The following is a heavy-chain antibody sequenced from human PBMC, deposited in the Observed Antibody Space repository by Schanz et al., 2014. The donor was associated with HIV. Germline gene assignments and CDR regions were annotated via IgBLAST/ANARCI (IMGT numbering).Heavy chain of an antibody. CDR2: INSDGSST. J-gene: IGHJ6*02. V-gene: IGHV3-74*01. Sequence: EVQLVESGGGFVQPGGSLTLSCAASGFSFSDYWMHWVRQVPGKGLVWVSRINSDGSSTSYADSVKGRFTISRDNAKNTLYLQMNSLRAEDTAVYYCANSGYCTSGICYTRGNGMDVWGQGTTVTVSS. D-gene: IGHD2-8*01. CDR3: ANSGYCTSGICYTRGNGMDV. CDR1: GFSFSDYW.